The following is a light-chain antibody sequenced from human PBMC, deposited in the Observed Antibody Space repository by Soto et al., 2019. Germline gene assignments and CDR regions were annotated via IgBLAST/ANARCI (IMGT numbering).Light chain of an antibody. CDR3: QQSYTTAPT. J-gene: IGKJ1*01. Sequence: DIHITQSPSSLSASVGDRVTITCRASQGISSYLNWYQQKPGIAPKVLIYAASTLQRDVPSRFSGSGSGTDFTLTISSLQPEDFATYYCQQSYTTAPTFGQGTKVDIK. CDR2: AAS. V-gene: IGKV1-39*01. CDR1: QGISSY.